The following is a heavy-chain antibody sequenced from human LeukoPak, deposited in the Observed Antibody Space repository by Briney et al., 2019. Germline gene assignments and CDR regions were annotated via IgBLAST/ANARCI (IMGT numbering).Heavy chain of an antibody. J-gene: IGHJ5*02. V-gene: IGHV4-39*01. D-gene: IGHD2-15*01. CDR2: IYFGGST. CDR3: ARALGYCSGGSCTRGYNWFDP. Sequence: GWVRQPPGKGLEWIGSIYFGGSTYYNPSLKSRVTISVDTSMNQFSLKLSFVTTADTAVYYCARALGYCSGGSCTRGYNWFDPWGQGTLVTVSS.